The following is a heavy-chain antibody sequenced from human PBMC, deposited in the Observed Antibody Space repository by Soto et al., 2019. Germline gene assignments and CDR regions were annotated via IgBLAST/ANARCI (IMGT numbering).Heavy chain of an antibody. CDR3: ARDPSDYDILRFDP. CDR2: IIPIFGTA. CDR1: GGTFSSYA. J-gene: IGHJ5*02. Sequence: ASVKVSCKASGGTFSSYAISWVRQAPGQGLEWMGGIIPIFGTANYAQKFQGRVTITADESTSTAYMELSSLRSEDTAVYYCARDPSDYDILRFDPWGQGTLVTVSS. D-gene: IGHD3-9*01. V-gene: IGHV1-69*13.